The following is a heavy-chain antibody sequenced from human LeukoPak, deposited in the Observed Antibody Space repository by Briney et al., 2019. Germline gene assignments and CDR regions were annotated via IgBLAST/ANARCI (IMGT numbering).Heavy chain of an antibody. V-gene: IGHV3-23*01. CDR1: GFTFSSYA. CDR2: ISGSGGST. Sequence: RGSLRLSCAASGFTFSSYAMSWVRQAPGKGLEWVSAISGSGGSTYYADSVKGRFTISRDNSKNTLYLQMNSLRAEDTAVYYCAKDSQHYYDSSGYTPGFDPWGQGTLVTVSS. J-gene: IGHJ5*02. CDR3: AKDSQHYYDSSGYTPGFDP. D-gene: IGHD3-22*01.